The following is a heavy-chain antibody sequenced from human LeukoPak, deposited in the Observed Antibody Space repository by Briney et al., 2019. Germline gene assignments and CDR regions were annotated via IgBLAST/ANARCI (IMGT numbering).Heavy chain of an antibody. V-gene: IGHV4-39*07. D-gene: IGHD1-26*01. CDR3: ARGWELRGWFDP. CDR1: GGSISSSSYY. Sequence: PSETLSLTCTVSGGSISSSSYYWGWIRQPPGKGLEWIGSIYYSGSTNYNPSLKSRVTISVDTSKNQFSLKLSSVTAADTAVYYCARGWELRGWFDPWGQGTLVTVSS. CDR2: IYYSGST. J-gene: IGHJ5*02.